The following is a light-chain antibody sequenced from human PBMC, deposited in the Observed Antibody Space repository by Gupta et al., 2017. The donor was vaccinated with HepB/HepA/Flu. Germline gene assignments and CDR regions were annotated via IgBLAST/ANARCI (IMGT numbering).Light chain of an antibody. CDR2: DVS. J-gene: IGLJ3*02. CDR1: SSDVGGYNY. Sequence: QSALTQPRSVSGSPGQSVTISCTGTSSDVGGYNYVSWYQQHPGKAPKLMIYDVSKRPSGVPDRFSGSKSGNTASLTISGLQAEDEADYYCCSYAGSYTLEANWVFGGGTKLTVL. V-gene: IGLV2-11*01. CDR3: CSYAGSYTLEANWV.